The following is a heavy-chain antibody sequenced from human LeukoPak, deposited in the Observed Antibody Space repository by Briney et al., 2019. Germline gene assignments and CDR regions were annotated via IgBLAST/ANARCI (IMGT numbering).Heavy chain of an antibody. CDR2: INAGNGNT. V-gene: IGHV1-3*01. CDR1: GYTFTSYA. D-gene: IGHD6-19*01. Sequence: ASVKVSCKASGYTFTSYAMHWVRQAPGQRLEWMGWINAGNGNTKYSQKFQGRVTITRDTSASTAYMELSSLRSEDTAVYYCARSSGWSLWNFDYWGQGTLVTVSS. CDR3: ARSSGWSLWNFDY. J-gene: IGHJ4*02.